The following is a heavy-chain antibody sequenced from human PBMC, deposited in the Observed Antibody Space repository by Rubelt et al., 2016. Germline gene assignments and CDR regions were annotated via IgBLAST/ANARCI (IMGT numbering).Heavy chain of an antibody. V-gene: IGHV3-30*04. J-gene: IGHJ3*02. D-gene: IGHD6-19*01. CDR1: GFTFSSYA. CDR3: ARDGAPWGSGWYEGAFDI. Sequence: QVQLVESGGGLVKPGGSLRLSCAASGFTFSSYAMHWVRQAPGKGLEWVAVISYDGSNKYYADSVKGRFTISRENSKKTLYLQRISLGAEDTAVYYWARDGAPWGSGWYEGAFDIWGQGTMVTVSS. CDR2: ISYDGSNK.